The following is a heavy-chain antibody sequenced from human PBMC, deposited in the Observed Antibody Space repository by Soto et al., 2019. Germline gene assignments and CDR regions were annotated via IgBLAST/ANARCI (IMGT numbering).Heavy chain of an antibody. CDR1: GFTFSDYY. CDR2: ISSSGSTI. D-gene: IGHD6-6*01. V-gene: IGHV3-11*01. Sequence: GGSLRLSCAASGFTFSDYYMSWIRQAPGKGLEWVSYISSSGSTIYYADSVKGRFTISRDNAKNSLYLQMNSLRAEDTAVYYCAREINQEYSSSSGLDYWGQGTLVTVSS. CDR3: AREINQEYSSSSGLDY. J-gene: IGHJ4*02.